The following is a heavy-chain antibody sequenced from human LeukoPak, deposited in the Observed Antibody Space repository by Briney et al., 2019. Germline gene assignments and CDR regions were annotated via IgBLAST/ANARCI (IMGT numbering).Heavy chain of an antibody. D-gene: IGHD2-2*01. CDR3: ARGGIVVPAAALLEFDP. J-gene: IGHJ5*02. CDR2: ISSSSSYI. CDR1: GFTFSSYS. V-gene: IGHV3-21*01. Sequence: RGSLRLSCAASGFTFSSYSMNWVRQAPGKGLEWVSSISSSSSYIYYADSVKGRFTISRDNAKNSLYLQMNSLRAEDTAVYYCARGGIVVPAAALLEFDPWGQGTLVSVSS.